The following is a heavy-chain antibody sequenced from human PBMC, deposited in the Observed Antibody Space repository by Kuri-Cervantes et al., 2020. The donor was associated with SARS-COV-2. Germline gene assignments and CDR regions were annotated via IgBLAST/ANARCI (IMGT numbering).Heavy chain of an antibody. CDR3: ARAPVSTIFGVVRDYYYYYYMDV. Sequence: ASVKVSCKASGYTFTSYDINWVRQATGQGLEWMGWMNPNSGNTGYAQKFQGRVTMTRNTSISTAYMELSSLRSEDTAVYYCARAPVSTIFGVVRDYYYYYYMDVWGKGTTVTVSS. CDR1: GYTFTSYD. J-gene: IGHJ6*03. D-gene: IGHD3-3*01. V-gene: IGHV1-8*01. CDR2: MNPNSGNT.